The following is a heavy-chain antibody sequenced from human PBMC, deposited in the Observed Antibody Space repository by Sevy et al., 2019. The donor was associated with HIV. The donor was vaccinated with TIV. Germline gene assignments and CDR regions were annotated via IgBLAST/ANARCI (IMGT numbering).Heavy chain of an antibody. D-gene: IGHD5-12*01. CDR2: ISDSSATI. V-gene: IGHV3-48*01. J-gene: IGHJ4*02. CDR1: GFTYS. Sequence: LTCVASGFTYSMNWVRQAPGKGLEWVSYISDSSATIHYADSVKGRFTISRDNAKNSLYLQMNTLRAEDTAVYYCASQRGGYERLYYFDSWGQGTLVTVSS. CDR3: ASQRGGYERLYYFDS.